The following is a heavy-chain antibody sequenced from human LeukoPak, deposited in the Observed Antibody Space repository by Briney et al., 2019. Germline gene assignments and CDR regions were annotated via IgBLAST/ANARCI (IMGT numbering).Heavy chain of an antibody. Sequence: PSETLSLTCTVSGGSISSYYWSWIRQPAGKGLEWIGRIYTSGSTNYNPSLKSRVTMSVDTSKNQFSLKLSSVTAADTAVYYCARDSQRDYDFWSGSNFDYWGQGTLVTVSS. J-gene: IGHJ4*02. V-gene: IGHV4-4*07. CDR2: IYTSGST. CDR1: GGSISSYY. D-gene: IGHD3-3*01. CDR3: ARDSQRDYDFWSGSNFDY.